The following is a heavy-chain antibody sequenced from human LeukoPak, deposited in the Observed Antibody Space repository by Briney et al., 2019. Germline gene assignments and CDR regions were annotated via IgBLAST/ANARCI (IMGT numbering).Heavy chain of an antibody. D-gene: IGHD6-13*01. V-gene: IGHV4-34*01. J-gene: IGHJ4*02. CDR1: GGSFSGYY. Sequence: SETLSLTCAVYGGSFSGYYWSWIRQPPGKGLEGIGEINHSGSTNYNPSLKSRVTISVDTSKNQFSLKLSSVTAADTAVYYCARGGTGIAAAGTLVGYWGQGTLVTVSS. CDR3: ARGGTGIAAAGTLVGY. CDR2: INHSGST.